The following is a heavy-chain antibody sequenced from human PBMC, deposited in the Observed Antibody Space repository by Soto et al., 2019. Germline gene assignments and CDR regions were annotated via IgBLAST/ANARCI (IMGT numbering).Heavy chain of an antibody. CDR1: GGSISSSGYY. D-gene: IGHD5-18*01. CDR3: ARQDGYTHGRTDAN. V-gene: IGHV4-39*01. Sequence: SETLSLTCTVSGGSISSSGYYWGWIRQPPGKGLEWIGSIYYSGSAYYNPSLKSRVTISVDTSKNQFSLKLSSVTAADTAVYYCARQDGYTHGRTDANWGQGTLVTVSS. CDR2: IYYSGSA. J-gene: IGHJ4*02.